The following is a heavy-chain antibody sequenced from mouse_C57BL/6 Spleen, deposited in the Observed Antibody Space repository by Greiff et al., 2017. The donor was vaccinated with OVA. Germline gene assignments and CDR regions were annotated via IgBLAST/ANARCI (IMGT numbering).Heavy chain of an antibody. CDR3: AIAYYSNPYAMDY. Sequence: EVQLVESGPELVKPGASVKISCKASGYSFTDYNMNWVKQSNGKSLEWIGVINPNYGTTSYNQKFKGKATLTVDQSSSTAYMQLNSLTSEDSAVYYCAIAYYSNPYAMDYWGQGTSVTVSS. D-gene: IGHD2-5*01. CDR2: INPNYGTT. J-gene: IGHJ4*01. V-gene: IGHV1-39*01. CDR1: GYSFTDYN.